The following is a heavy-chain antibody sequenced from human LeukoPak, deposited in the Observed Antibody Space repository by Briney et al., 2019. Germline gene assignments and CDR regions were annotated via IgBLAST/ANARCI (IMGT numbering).Heavy chain of an antibody. D-gene: IGHD3-22*01. V-gene: IGHV3-23*01. CDR2: ISDSGGRT. CDR1: GFTLSNYG. Sequence: GGSLRLSCAASGFTLSNYGMSWVRQAPGKGLEWVAGISDSGGRTNYADSVKGRFTISRDNPKNTLYLQMNSLRAEDTAVYFCAKRGVVIRVILVGLHKEAYYFDSWGQGALVTVSS. J-gene: IGHJ4*02. CDR3: AKRGVVIRVILVGLHKEAYYFDS.